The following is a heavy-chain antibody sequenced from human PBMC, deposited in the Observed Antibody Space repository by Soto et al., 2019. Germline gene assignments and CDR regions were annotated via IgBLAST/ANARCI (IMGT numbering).Heavy chain of an antibody. CDR2: VTVTGGST. V-gene: IGHV3-23*01. CDR1: AISFNTYG. D-gene: IGHD3-10*01. Sequence: GGSLRLSCAASAISFNTYGVTWVRQAPGKGLEWVSTVTVTGGSTHYADSVKGRFTISRDRSNYTVSLLLNSLRVEDTAIYYCAGQRSPEGWFDPWGQGTLVTVSS. CDR3: AGQRSPEGWFDP. J-gene: IGHJ5*02.